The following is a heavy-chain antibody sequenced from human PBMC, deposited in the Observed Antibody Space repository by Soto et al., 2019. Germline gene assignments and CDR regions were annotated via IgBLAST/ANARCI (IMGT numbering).Heavy chain of an antibody. Sequence: QVQLVQSGAEVKKPGASVKVSCKASGYTFTSYGISWVRQAPGQGLEWMGWISAYNGNTNYAQKLQGRVTMTTDTSTSTAYMELRSLRSDDTAVYYCARAPNGYYDIWTGYPRWYFDLWGRGTLVTVSS. V-gene: IGHV1-18*01. CDR3: ARAPNGYYDIWTGYPRWYFDL. CDR1: GYTFTSYG. D-gene: IGHD3-9*01. CDR2: ISAYNGNT. J-gene: IGHJ2*01.